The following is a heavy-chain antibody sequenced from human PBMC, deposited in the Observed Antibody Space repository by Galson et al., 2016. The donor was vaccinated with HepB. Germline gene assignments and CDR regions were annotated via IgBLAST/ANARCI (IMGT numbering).Heavy chain of an antibody. V-gene: IGHV4-59*01. CDR3: ARDDGGGWYGFQYGMDV. D-gene: IGHD6-19*01. Sequence: SETLSLTCTVSGASISGYYLSWIRQPPGKGLEWIGYIYYSGRTNYNPSLKSRVTIPVDTSKNQFSLKLSSVTAADTAVYYCARDDGGGWYGFQYGMDVWGQGTTVTVSS. J-gene: IGHJ6*02. CDR2: IYYSGRT. CDR1: GASISGYY.